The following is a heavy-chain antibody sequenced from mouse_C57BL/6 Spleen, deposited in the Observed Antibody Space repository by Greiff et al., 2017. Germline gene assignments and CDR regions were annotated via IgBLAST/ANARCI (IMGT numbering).Heavy chain of an antibody. CDR2: INPNHGGT. D-gene: IGHD1-1*01. J-gene: IGHJ2*01. Sequence: EVKLQESGPELVKPGASVKIPCKASGYTFTDYNMDWVKQSHGKSLEWIGDINPNHGGTIYNQKFKGKVTLTVDKSSSTAYMELRSLTSEDTAIYYCARIDCYVGRSYSFDYWGQGTTLTVSS. V-gene: IGHV1-18*01. CDR3: ARIDCYVGRSYSFDY. CDR1: GYTFTDYN.